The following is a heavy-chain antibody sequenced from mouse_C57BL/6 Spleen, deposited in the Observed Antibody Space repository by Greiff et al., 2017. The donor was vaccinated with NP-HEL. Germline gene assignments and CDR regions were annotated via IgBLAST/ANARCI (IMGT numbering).Heavy chain of an antibody. J-gene: IGHJ4*01. V-gene: IGHV1-55*01. CDR1: GYTFTSYW. CDR3: AREPVVGYYAMDY. CDR2: IYPGSGST. D-gene: IGHD1-1*01. Sequence: QVQLKQPGAELVKPGASVKMSCKASGYTFTSYWITWVKQRPGQGLEWIGDIYPGSGSTNYNEKFKSKATLTVDTSSSTAYMQLSSLTSEDSAVYYCAREPVVGYYAMDYWGQGTSVTVSS.